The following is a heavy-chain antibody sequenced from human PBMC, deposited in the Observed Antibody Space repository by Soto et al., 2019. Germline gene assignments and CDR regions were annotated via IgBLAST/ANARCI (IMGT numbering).Heavy chain of an antibody. CDR2: IYYSGST. Sequence: SETLSLTCTVSGGSISSGDYYWSWIRQPPGKGLEWIGYIYYSGSTYYNPSLKSRVTISVDTSKNQFSLKLSSVTAADTAVYYCARDTYYYDSSGLVPYYFDYWGQGTLVTVSS. D-gene: IGHD3-22*01. J-gene: IGHJ4*02. V-gene: IGHV4-30-4*01. CDR3: ARDTYYYDSSGLVPYYFDY. CDR1: GGSISSGDYY.